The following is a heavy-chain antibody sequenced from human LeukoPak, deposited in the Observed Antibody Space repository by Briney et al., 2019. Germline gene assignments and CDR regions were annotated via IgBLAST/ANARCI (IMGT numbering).Heavy chain of an antibody. J-gene: IGHJ4*02. CDR2: ISYDGSNK. D-gene: IGHD3-22*01. CDR3: AKEYYYDSSGYPRTFDY. CDR1: GFTFSSYG. V-gene: IGHV3-30*18. Sequence: GSLRLSCAASGFTFSSYGMHWVRQAPGKGLEWVAVISYDGSNKYYADSVKGRFTISRDNSKNTLYLQMNSLRAEDTAVYYCAKEYYYDSSGYPRTFDYWGQGTLVTVSS.